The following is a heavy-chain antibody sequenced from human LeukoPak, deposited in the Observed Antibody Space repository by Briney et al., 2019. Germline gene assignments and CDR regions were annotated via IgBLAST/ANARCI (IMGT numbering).Heavy chain of an antibody. Sequence: SETLSLTCSVSGGSIGNGDYYWGWIRQAPGKGLEWIGSIFFGGSTHYNPSLKSRATISVDTSKNQFSLKLTSVTAADAAMYYCARQLPTAAADTRGYFDYWGQGTVVTVPS. J-gene: IGHJ4*01. CDR1: GGSIGNGDYY. CDR3: ARQLPTAAADTRGYFDY. D-gene: IGHD6-25*01. V-gene: IGHV4-39*01. CDR2: IFFGGST.